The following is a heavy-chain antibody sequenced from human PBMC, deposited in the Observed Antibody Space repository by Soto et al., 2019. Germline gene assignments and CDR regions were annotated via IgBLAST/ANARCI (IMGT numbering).Heavy chain of an antibody. D-gene: IGHD4-17*01. CDR1: GFTFSSYA. CDR3: AKGDFTPHLGRLGDYVVDY. J-gene: IGHJ4*02. Sequence: GGSLRLSCAASGFTFSSYAMSWVRQAPGKGLEWVSAISGSGGSTYYADSVKGRFTISRDNSKNTLYLQMNSLRAEDTAVYYCAKGDFTPHLGRLGDYVVDYWGQGTPVTVSS. CDR2: ISGSGGST. V-gene: IGHV3-23*01.